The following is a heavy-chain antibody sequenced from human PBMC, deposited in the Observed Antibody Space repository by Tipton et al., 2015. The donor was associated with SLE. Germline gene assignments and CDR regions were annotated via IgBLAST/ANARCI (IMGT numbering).Heavy chain of an antibody. J-gene: IGHJ4*02. CDR2: IFFNGNT. Sequence: TLSLTCTVSGGSVSTSRYYWGWIRQPPGQGLEWIGNIFFNGNTYYTPSLKSRVTISVDKSKNQFSLKLSSVTAADTAVYYCARDLAGAADYWGQGTLVTVSS. CDR1: GGSVSTSRYY. CDR3: ARDLAGAADY. D-gene: IGHD6-25*01. V-gene: IGHV4-39*07.